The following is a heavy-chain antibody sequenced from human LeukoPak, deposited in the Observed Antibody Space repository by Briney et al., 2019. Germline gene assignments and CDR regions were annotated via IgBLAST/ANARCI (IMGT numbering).Heavy chain of an antibody. D-gene: IGHD6-13*01. CDR2: IYYSGIT. J-gene: IGHJ5*02. V-gene: IGHV4-39*02. Sequence: ASETLSLTCTVSGGSISSSGYYWGWLRQPPGKGLEWIGGIYYSGITYYNPSLKSRVTISVDPSKNQFSLKLSSVAAADTAVYYCARDPTAAGKGAWFDPWGRGTLVTVSS. CDR3: ARDPTAAGKGAWFDP. CDR1: GGSISSSGYY.